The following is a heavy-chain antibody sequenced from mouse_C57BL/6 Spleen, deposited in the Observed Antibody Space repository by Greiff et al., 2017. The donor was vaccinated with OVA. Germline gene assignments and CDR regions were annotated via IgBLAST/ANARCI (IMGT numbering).Heavy chain of an antibody. CDR1: GFTFSDYY. V-gene: IGHV5-12*01. J-gene: IGHJ4*01. CDR2: ISNGGGSN. CDR3: ARQWGYDYDDYAMDY. Sequence: EVKVVESGGGLVQPGGSLKLSCAASGFTFSDYYMYWVRQTPEKRLEWVAYISNGGGSNYYPDTVKGRFTISSDNAKNTLYLQVSRLMSEDTAMDYGARQWGYDYDDYAMDYWGQGTSVTVSS. D-gene: IGHD2-4*01.